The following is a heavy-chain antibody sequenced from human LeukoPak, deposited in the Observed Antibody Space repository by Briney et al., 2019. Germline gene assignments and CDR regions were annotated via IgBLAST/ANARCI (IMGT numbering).Heavy chain of an antibody. CDR3: ARDRVNYYDSSGYRTFDI. CDR1: GGSISSGGYY. D-gene: IGHD3-22*01. V-gene: IGHV4-31*03. Sequence: SETLSLTCTVSGGSISSGGYYWSWIRQHPGKGLEWIGYIYYSGSTYYNPSLKSRVTISVDTSKNQFSLKLSSVTAADTAVYYCARDRVNYYDSSGYRTFDIWGQGTMVTVSS. CDR2: IYYSGST. J-gene: IGHJ3*02.